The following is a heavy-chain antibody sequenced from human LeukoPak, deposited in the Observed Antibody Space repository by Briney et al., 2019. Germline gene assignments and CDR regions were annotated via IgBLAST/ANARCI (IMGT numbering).Heavy chain of an antibody. J-gene: IGHJ3*02. D-gene: IGHD3-10*01. V-gene: IGHV4-4*07. CDR3: ARGIVRGVSAPDI. CDR1: GGSIRIYR. CDR2: IDTSGNT. Sequence: PSETLSLTCTLSGGSIRIYRWSWIRQPAGKGLEWMGRIDTSGNTNYNPSLNGRVTMSVDTSKTQFYLNLRSVTAADTAIYYCARGIVRGVSAPDIWGQGTMVTVSS.